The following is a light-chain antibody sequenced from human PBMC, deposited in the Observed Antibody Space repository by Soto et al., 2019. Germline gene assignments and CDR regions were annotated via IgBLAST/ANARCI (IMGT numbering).Light chain of an antibody. CDR3: SSYVTGNSLI. CDR2: EVS. J-gene: IGLJ2*01. V-gene: IGLV2-8*01. Sequence: QSVLTQPPSASGSPGQSVTISCTGTSRDVGGHDYVSWYQQHPGKAPKLMIYEVSKRPSGVPDRFSGSKSGNTASLTVSGLQAEDDADYYCSSYVTGNSLIFGGGTKLTVL. CDR1: SRDVGGHDY.